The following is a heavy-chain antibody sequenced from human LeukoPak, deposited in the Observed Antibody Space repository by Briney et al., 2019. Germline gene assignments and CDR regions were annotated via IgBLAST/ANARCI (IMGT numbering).Heavy chain of an antibody. Sequence: ASVKVSCKVSGYTLTELSMHWVRQAPGKGLEWVGGFDPEDGETIYAQKFQGRVTMTEDTSTDTAYMELSSLRSEDTAVYYCATVRSTEVYYYYYGMDVWGQGTTVTVSS. J-gene: IGHJ6*02. V-gene: IGHV1-24*01. CDR3: ATVRSTEVYYYYYGMDV. CDR2: FDPEDGET. CDR1: GYTLTELS.